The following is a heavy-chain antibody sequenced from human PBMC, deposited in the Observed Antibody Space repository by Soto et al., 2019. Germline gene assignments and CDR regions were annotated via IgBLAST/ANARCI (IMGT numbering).Heavy chain of an antibody. V-gene: IGHV4-4*02. Sequence: QVQLQESGPGLVKPSGTLSLTCAVFGGPISNSNWWTWVRQPPGKGLDWIGEIFHSGSTNYNASLMGRVTISVDKANNQFSLKLSSVTSADTAVYYCAHRPIVGAAIWGHGTLVTVSS. D-gene: IGHD1-26*01. CDR1: GGPISNSNW. J-gene: IGHJ4*01. CDR2: IFHSGST. CDR3: AHRPIVGAAI.